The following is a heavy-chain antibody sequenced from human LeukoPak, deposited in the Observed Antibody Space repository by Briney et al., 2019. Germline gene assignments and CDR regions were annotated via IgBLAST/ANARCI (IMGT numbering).Heavy chain of an antibody. CDR1: GGSISSYY. Sequence: SETLSLACTVSGGSISSYYWSWIRQPPGKGLEWIGYIYYSGSTNYNPSLKSRVTISVDTSKSQFSLKLSSVTAADTAVYYCARAEDIVVVVAAPGAFDIWGQGTMVTVSS. D-gene: IGHD2-15*01. J-gene: IGHJ3*02. V-gene: IGHV4-59*01. CDR3: ARAEDIVVVVAAPGAFDI. CDR2: IYYSGST.